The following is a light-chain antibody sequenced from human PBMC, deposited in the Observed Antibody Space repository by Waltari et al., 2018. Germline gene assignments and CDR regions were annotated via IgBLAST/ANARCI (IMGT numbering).Light chain of an antibody. V-gene: IGLV1-40*01. CDR1: SSNIGAGYD. CDR2: GNS. Sequence: QSVLTQPPSVSGAPGQRVTISCTGSSSNIGAGYDVHWYQQLPGTAPKLLIYGNSNRPSGVPDLFSGSKSGTSASLAITGLQAEDEADYYCQSYDSSLSGNWVFGGGTKLTVL. CDR3: QSYDSSLSGNWV. J-gene: IGLJ3*02.